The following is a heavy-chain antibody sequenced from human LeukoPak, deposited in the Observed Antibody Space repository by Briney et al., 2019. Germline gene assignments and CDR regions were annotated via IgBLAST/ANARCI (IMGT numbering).Heavy chain of an antibody. J-gene: IGHJ4*02. V-gene: IGHV3-64*01. CDR2: ISSNGGST. CDR1: GFTFSSYA. D-gene: IGHD6-19*01. CDR3: ARDPIAVAGTIDY. Sequence: TGGSLRLSCAASGFTFSSYAMHWVRQAPGKGLEYVSAISSNGGSTYYANSVKGRFTISRDNSKNTLYLQMGSLRAEDMAVYYCARDPIAVAGTIDYWGQGTLVTVSS.